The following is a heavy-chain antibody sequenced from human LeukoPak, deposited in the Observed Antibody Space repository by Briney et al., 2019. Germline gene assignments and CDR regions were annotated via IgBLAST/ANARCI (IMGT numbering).Heavy chain of an antibody. CDR1: GYTLTELS. CDR3: ATGAPSTMVRGVIRRAFDI. CDR2: FDPEDGET. J-gene: IGHJ3*02. D-gene: IGHD3-10*01. V-gene: IGHV1-24*01. Sequence: ASVKVSCKVSGYTLTELSMHWVRQAPGKGLEWMGGFDPEDGETIYAQKFQGRVTMTEDTSTDTAYMELSSLRSEDMAVYYCATGAPSTMVRGVIRRAFDIWGQGTMVTVSS.